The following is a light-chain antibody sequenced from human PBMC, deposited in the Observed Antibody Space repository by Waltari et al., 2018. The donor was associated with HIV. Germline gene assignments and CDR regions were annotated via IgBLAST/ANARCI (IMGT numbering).Light chain of an antibody. J-gene: IGLJ2*01. V-gene: IGLV2-8*01. CDR3: SSYAGSNNVV. Sequence: QSALTQPPSEYAYPAQSVTISCTGTRTDVGGYHYLSWYQQHPGKAPKPMFYEVSKRPSGVPDRFSGAKSGNTASLTVSGLQAEDEADYYCSSYAGSNNVVFGGGTKLTVL. CDR1: RTDVGGYHY. CDR2: EVS.